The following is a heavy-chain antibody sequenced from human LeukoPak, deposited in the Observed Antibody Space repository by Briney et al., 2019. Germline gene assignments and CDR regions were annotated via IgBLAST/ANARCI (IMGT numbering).Heavy chain of an antibody. D-gene: IGHD5-12*01. CDR1: GFTFSSYG. V-gene: IGHV3-30*18. CDR2: ISYDGSNK. Sequence: GRSLRLSCAASGFTFSSYGMHWVRQAPGKRLEWVAVISYDGSNKYYADSVKGRFTISRDNSKNTLYLQMNSLRAEDTAVYYCAKDGRVATITLDYWGQGTLVTVSS. CDR3: AKDGRVATITLDY. J-gene: IGHJ4*02.